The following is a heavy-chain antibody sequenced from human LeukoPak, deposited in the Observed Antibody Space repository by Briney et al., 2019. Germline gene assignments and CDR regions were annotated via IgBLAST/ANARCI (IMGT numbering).Heavy chain of an antibody. J-gene: IGHJ6*03. D-gene: IGHD3-3*01. CDR1: GFTFSDYW. Sequence: GGSLRLSCAASGFTFSDYWMTWVRQAPGMGLEWVANIKQDGSDQRYMDSMKGRFTISRDNAKNSLYLQMNSLRAEDTAVYYCARDNGVVHGVYYMDVWGKGTTVTVS. V-gene: IGHV3-7*01. CDR2: IKQDGSDQ. CDR3: ARDNGVVHGVYYMDV.